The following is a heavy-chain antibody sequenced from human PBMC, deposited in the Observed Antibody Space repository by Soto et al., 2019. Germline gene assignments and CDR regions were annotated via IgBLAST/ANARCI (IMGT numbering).Heavy chain of an antibody. V-gene: IGHV1-46*03. J-gene: IGHJ4*02. CDR3: ARAIAVAGGGYFDY. CDR1: GYTFISYG. D-gene: IGHD6-19*01. Sequence: ASVKVSCKASGYTFISYGIAWVRQAPGQGLEWMGIINPSGGSTSYAQKFQGRVTMTRDTSMSTVYMELSSLRSEDTAVYYCARAIAVAGGGYFDYWGQGTLVTVSS. CDR2: INPSGGST.